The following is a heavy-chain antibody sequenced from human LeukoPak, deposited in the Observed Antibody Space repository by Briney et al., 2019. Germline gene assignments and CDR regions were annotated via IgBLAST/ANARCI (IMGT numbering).Heavy chain of an antibody. CDR1: GFTFSSYW. CDR2: IKKDGSEK. J-gene: IGHJ3*02. CDR3: AKGLSGYDFLDAFDI. D-gene: IGHD5-12*01. V-gene: IGHV3-7*03. Sequence: PGGSLRLSCAASGFTFSSYWMSWVRQAPGKGLEWVANIKKDGSEKYYLDSVRGRFTISRDNAKTSLYLQMNSLRAEDMALYYCAKGLSGYDFLDAFDIWGQGTMDTVSS.